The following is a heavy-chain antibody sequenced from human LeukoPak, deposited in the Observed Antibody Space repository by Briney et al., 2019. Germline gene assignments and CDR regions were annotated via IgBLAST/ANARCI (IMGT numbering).Heavy chain of an antibody. CDR3: AKALRGAREVVDY. D-gene: IGHD1-26*01. CDR2: ISYDGSNK. J-gene: IGHJ4*02. CDR1: GFTFSSYG. V-gene: IGHV3-30*18. Sequence: GGSLRLSCAASGFTFSSYGMHWVRQAPGKRLEWVAVISYDGSNKYYADSVKGRFTISRDNSKNTLYLQMNSLRAEDTAVYYCAKALRGAREVVDYWGQGTLVTVSS.